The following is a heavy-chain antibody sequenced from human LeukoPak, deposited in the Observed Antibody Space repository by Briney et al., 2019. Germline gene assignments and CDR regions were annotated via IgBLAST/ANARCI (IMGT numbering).Heavy chain of an antibody. CDR3: ARISVDTAMGFDY. J-gene: IGHJ4*02. V-gene: IGHV4-39*01. CDR1: GGSISSCSYY. D-gene: IGHD5-18*01. CDR2: IYYSGST. Sequence: SETLSLTRTVSGGSISSCSYYWGWIRQPPRKGLEWIVSIYYSGSTYYNPSLKSRVTISVDTSKNQFSLKLSSVTAADTAVYYCARISVDTAMGFDYWGQGTLVTVSS.